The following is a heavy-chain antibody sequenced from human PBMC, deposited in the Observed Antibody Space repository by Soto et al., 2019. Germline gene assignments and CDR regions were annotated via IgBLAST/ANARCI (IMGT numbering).Heavy chain of an antibody. CDR2: IFGGGDT. J-gene: IGHJ4*02. Sequence: EVQLVESGGTLIQPGESLRLSCAASGFTVHNSYLSWVRQAPGKGLEWVSIIFGGGDTFYADSVKGRITISRDNSQNTLDLQMSSLRAEDTALYYCAAGDLEFWGQGTLVTVSS. CDR1: GFTVHNSY. CDR3: AAGDLEF. V-gene: IGHV3-53*01. D-gene: IGHD3-10*01.